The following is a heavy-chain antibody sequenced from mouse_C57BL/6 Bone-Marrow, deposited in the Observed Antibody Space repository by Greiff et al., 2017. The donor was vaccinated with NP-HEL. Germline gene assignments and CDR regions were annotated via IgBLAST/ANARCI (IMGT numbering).Heavy chain of an antibody. V-gene: IGHV1-7*01. CDR2: INPSSGYT. D-gene: IGHD4-1*01. CDR3: ERRETGLTWFAY. CDR1: GYTFTSYW. J-gene: IGHJ3*01. Sequence: VQLQQSGAELAKPGASVKLSCKASGYTFTSYWMHWVKQRPGQGLEWIGYINPSSGYTKYNQKFKDKATLTADKSSSTAYMQLISLTYEDSAVTDCERRETGLTWFAYWGQGTLVTVSA.